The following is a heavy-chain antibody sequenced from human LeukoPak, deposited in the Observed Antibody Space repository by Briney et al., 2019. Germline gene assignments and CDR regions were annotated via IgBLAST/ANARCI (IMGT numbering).Heavy chain of an antibody. J-gene: IGHJ4*02. V-gene: IGHV3-23*01. CDR1: GFTFSRYA. Sequence: PGGSLRLSCAASGFTFSRYAMSWVRQAPGRGLEWVSTISGSGGSTYYADSVKGRFTISRDNSKNTLFLQMNSLRADDTAVYFCAKGSVGVALFDCWGQGTLVTVSS. CDR2: ISGSGGST. D-gene: IGHD3-3*01. CDR3: AKGSVGVALFDC.